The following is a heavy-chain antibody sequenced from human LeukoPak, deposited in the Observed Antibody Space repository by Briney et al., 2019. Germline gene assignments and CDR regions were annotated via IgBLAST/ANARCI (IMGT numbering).Heavy chain of an antibody. CDR3: ARASHGRLGELSLYSVDY. Sequence: ASVKVSCKASGYTFTSYGISWVRQAPGQGLEWMGWISAYNGNTNYAQKLQGRVTMTTDTSTSTAYMELRSLRSDDTAVYYCARASHGRLGELSLYSVDYWGQGTLVTVSS. J-gene: IGHJ4*02. D-gene: IGHD3-16*02. V-gene: IGHV1-18*01. CDR1: GYTFTSYG. CDR2: ISAYNGNT.